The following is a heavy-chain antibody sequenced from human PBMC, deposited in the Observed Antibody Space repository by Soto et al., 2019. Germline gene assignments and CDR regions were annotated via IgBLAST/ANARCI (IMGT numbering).Heavy chain of an antibody. CDR3: ARVRGYDFWSGYYNGDY. Sequence: LRLSCAASGFTVSSNYMSWVRQAPGKGLEWVSVIYSGGSTYYADSVKGRFTISRDNSKNTLYLQMNSLRAEDTAVYYCARVRGYDFWSGYYNGDYWGQGTQVTVSS. V-gene: IGHV3-53*01. D-gene: IGHD3-3*01. CDR1: GFTVSSNY. J-gene: IGHJ4*02. CDR2: IYSGGST.